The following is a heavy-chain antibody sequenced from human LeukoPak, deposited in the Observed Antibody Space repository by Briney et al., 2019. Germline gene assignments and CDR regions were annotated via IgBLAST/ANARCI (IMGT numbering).Heavy chain of an antibody. CDR1: GGSISSSSYY. Sequence: SETLSLTCTVSGGSISSSSYYWGWIRQPPGKGLEWIGSIYYSGSTYYNPSLKSRVTISVDTSKNQFSLKLSSVTAADTAVYYCARDRGMTRPGWFDPWGQGTLVTVSS. V-gene: IGHV4-39*07. CDR3: ARDRGMTRPGWFDP. J-gene: IGHJ5*02. CDR2: IYYSGST. D-gene: IGHD2-15*01.